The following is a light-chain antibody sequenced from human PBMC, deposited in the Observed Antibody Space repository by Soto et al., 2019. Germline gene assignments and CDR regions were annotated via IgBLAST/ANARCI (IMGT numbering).Light chain of an antibody. CDR3: QAWDSSTGKV. J-gene: IGLJ1*01. Sequence: SYELTQPPSVSVSPGQTASITCSGDKLGDKYACWYQQKPGQSPVLVIYQDSKRPSGIPERFSGSNSGNTATLTISGTQAMDEADYYCQAWDSSTGKVFGTGTK. CDR2: QDS. CDR1: KLGDKY. V-gene: IGLV3-1*01.